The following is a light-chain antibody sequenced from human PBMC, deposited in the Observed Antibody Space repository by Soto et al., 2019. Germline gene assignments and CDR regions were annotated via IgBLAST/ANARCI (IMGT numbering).Light chain of an antibody. CDR3: QQRNVWPPIT. CDR2: DST. V-gene: IGKV3-11*01. Sequence: VLTQSPAALSLSTGERATLSCRVSQSIHTSLAWYRQKSGKPPRLVIYDSTLRANGVPDRFGGSRSGTEFTLTINSLEPEDFAVYYCQQRNVWPPITFGQGTRLEIK. CDR1: QSIHTS. J-gene: IGKJ5*01.